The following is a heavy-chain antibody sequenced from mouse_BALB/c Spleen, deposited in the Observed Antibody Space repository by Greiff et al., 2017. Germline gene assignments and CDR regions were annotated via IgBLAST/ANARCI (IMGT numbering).Heavy chain of an antibody. CDR3: ALYYGYDGGYAMDY. J-gene: IGHJ4*01. V-gene: IGHV14-3*02. Sequence: VQLQQSGAELVKPGASVKLSCTASGFNIKDTYMHWVKQRPEQGLEWIGRIDPANGNTKYDPKFQGKATITADTSSNTAYLQLSSLTSEDTAVYYCALYYGYDGGYAMDYWGQGTSVTVSS. CDR2: IDPANGNT. CDR1: GFNIKDTY. D-gene: IGHD2-2*01.